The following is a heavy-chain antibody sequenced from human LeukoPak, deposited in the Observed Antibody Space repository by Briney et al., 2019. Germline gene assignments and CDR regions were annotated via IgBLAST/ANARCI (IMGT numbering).Heavy chain of an antibody. CDR3: ARQRRYCSGDSCYQRTFDF. CDR2: IKQDGSEK. Sequence: GGSLRLSCAASGFIFSNYWMSWVRQAPGKGLEWVANIKQDGSEKYYVDSVKGRFTISRDNAKNSVYMQMSSLRAEDTAVYSCARQRRYCSGDSCYQRTFDFWGQGTLVTVSS. V-gene: IGHV3-7*01. D-gene: IGHD2-15*01. J-gene: IGHJ4*02. CDR1: GFIFSNYW.